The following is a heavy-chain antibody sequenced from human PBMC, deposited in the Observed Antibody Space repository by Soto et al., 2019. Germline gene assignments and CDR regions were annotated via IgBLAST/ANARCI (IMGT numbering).Heavy chain of an antibody. V-gene: IGHV4-59*01. J-gene: IGHJ4*02. Sequence: TSETLSLTCTVSGGSMRNYFWTWIRQPPGKGLEWIGYIHYSGATSFFPSYNPSLRGRVTISEDTSKSQFSLKLLSVTTADTAVYFCAAGEASSRNLAPYYLDFWGQGTLVTVSS. CDR3: AAGEASSRNLAPYYLDF. CDR1: GGSMRNYF. CDR2: IHYSGATSFFP. D-gene: IGHD6-13*01.